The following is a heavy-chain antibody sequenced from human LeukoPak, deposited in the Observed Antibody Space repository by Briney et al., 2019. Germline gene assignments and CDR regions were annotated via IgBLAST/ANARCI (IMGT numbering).Heavy chain of an antibody. D-gene: IGHD3-22*01. V-gene: IGHV3-23*01. Sequence: GGSLRLSCAASGFTFSIYAMSWVRQAPGKGLQCVSGISGSGDSTHYADSVKGRFTISRDNSNNTLFLQMNSLRAEDTAVYYCAKSTDYYDTSGLDYWGQGTLVTVSS. CDR2: ISGSGDST. CDR3: AKSTDYYDTSGLDY. CDR1: GFTFSIYA. J-gene: IGHJ4*02.